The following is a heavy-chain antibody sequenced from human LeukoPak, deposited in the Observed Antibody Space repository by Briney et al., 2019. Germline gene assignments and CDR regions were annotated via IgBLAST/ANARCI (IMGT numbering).Heavy chain of an antibody. Sequence: PGGSLRLSCAASGFTFSSYSMNWVRQAPGKGLEWVSSISSSSSYIYYADSVEGRFTISRDNAKNSLYLQMNSLRAEDTAVYYCARTMGELSSTSYYFDYWGQGTLVTVSS. V-gene: IGHV3-21*01. CDR1: GFTFSSYS. CDR2: ISSSSSYI. D-gene: IGHD3-16*02. CDR3: ARTMGELSSTSYYFDY. J-gene: IGHJ4*02.